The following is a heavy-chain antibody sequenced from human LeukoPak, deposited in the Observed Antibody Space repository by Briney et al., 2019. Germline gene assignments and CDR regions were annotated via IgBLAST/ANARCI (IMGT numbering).Heavy chain of an antibody. CDR3: ARDGHSNCYAFSFYY. J-gene: IGHJ4*02. V-gene: IGHV1-2*02. CDR1: GGTFSSYA. CDR2: INPRNGDT. Sequence: ASVKVSCKASGGTFSSYAISWVRQAPGQGLEWLGWINPRNGDTKYTQKFQGRVTMTRDTSVSSVYMELSRLESDDTAAYYCARDGHSNCYAFSFYYWGQGTLVTVSS. D-gene: IGHD3-22*01.